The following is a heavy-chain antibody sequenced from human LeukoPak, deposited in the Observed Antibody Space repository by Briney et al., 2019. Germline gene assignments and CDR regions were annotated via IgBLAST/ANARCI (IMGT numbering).Heavy chain of an antibody. CDR3: ARGKWIQSPFDY. V-gene: IGHV4-4*07. Sequence: SETLSLTCTVSGGSISSYYWSWIRQPAGKGLEWIGRIYTSGSTNYNPSLKSRVTMSVDPSKNQFSLKLSSVTTADTAVYYCARGKWIQSPFDYWGQGTLVTVSS. D-gene: IGHD5-18*01. CDR2: IYTSGST. CDR1: GGSISSYY. J-gene: IGHJ4*02.